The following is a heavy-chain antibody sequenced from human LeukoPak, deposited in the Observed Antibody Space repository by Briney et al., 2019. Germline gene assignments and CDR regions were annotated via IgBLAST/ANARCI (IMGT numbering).Heavy chain of an antibody. CDR2: IWYDESNK. Sequence: PGGSLRLSCAASGFTFSSYGMHWARQAPGKGLEWVAVIWYDESNKYYADSVEGRFTISRDNSKNTLYLQMNSLRAEDTAVYYCARDRGYCTNGVCLTDYYFDYWGQGTLVTVSS. CDR1: GFTFSSYG. J-gene: IGHJ4*02. D-gene: IGHD2-8*01. CDR3: ARDRGYCTNGVCLTDYYFDY. V-gene: IGHV3-33*01.